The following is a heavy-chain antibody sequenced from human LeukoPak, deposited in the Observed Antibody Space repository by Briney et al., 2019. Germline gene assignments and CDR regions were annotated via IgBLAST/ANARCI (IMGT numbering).Heavy chain of an antibody. CDR1: GGSFSGYY. Sequence: SETLSLTCAVYGGSFSGYYWSRIRQPPGKGLEWIGEINHSGSTNYNPSLKSRVTISVDTSKNQFSLKLSSVTAADTAVYYCARGGHLRYCSGGSCYNSQLFDYWGQGTLVTVSS. J-gene: IGHJ4*02. D-gene: IGHD2-15*01. V-gene: IGHV4-34*01. CDR3: ARGGHLRYCSGGSCYNSQLFDY. CDR2: INHSGST.